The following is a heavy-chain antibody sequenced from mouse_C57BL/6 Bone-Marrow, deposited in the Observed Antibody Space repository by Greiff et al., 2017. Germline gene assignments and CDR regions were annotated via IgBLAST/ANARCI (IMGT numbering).Heavy chain of an antibody. CDR2: IDPENGDT. J-gene: IGHJ2*01. D-gene: IGHD4-1*01. CDR1: GFNIKDDY. CDR3: TTSLNGDVDY. V-gene: IGHV14-4*01. Sequence: EVQLQQSGAELVRPGASVKLSCTASGFNIKDDYMHWVKQRPEQGLEWIGWIDPENGDTEYASKFQGKATITADTSSNTAYLQLSSLTSEDTAVYYCTTSLNGDVDYWGQGTTLTVSS.